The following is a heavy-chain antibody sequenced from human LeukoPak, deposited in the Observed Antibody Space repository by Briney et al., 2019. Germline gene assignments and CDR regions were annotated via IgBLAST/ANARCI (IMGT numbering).Heavy chain of an antibody. CDR1: GYSITSGYY. V-gene: IGHV4-38-2*02. J-gene: IGHJ6*03. CDR2: IYHSGST. CDR3: ARDPRTPYYYYYMDV. Sequence: PSETLSLTCAVSGYSITSGYYWGWIRQPPGKGLDWIGTIYHSGSTYYNPSLKSRVTISVDTSKNQFSLKLSSVTAAGTAVYYCARDPRTPYYYYYMDVWGKGTTVTVSS.